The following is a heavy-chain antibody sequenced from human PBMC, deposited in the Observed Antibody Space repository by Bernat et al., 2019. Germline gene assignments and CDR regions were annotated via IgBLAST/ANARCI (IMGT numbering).Heavy chain of an antibody. V-gene: IGHV3-74*01. CDR2: INSDGSTT. J-gene: IGHJ6*02. Sequence: EVQLVASGGGLVQPGGSLRLSCAASGFSFSGHWVHWVRQVPGKGLVWVSRINSDGSTTNYADSVKGRFTIFRDNAKNTLYLQMNSLRADDSAVYWCSSTGYYYAMDVWGQGTTVTVSS. D-gene: IGHD2-2*01. CDR3: SSTGYYYAMDV. CDR1: GFSFSGHW.